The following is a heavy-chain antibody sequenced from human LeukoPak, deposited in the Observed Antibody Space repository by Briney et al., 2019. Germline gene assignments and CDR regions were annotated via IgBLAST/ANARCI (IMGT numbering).Heavy chain of an antibody. D-gene: IGHD1-7*01. CDR2: SYYTGST. V-gene: IGHV4-59*01. CDR1: GGSISRYY. Sequence: PSETLSLTCTVSGGSISRYYWNWIRQPPGKGLEWIGYSYYTGSTNYNPSLKSRVTISVDTSKNQFSLNLSSVTAADTAVYYCARMRPTWNYDHWGQGTLVTVSS. J-gene: IGHJ5*02. CDR3: ARMRPTWNYDH.